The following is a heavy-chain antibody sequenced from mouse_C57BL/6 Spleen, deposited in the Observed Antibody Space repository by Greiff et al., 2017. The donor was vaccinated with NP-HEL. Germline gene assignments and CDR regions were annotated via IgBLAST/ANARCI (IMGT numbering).Heavy chain of an antibody. J-gene: IGHJ4*01. CDR1: GFTFRDYG. V-gene: IGHV5-17*01. CDR2: ISSGSSTI. CDR3: ARDKGPMDY. Sequence: EVQGVESGGGLVKPGGSLKLSCAASGFTFRDYGMHWVRQAPEKGLEWVAYISSGSSTIYSAYTVKGRFTISRDNAKTTLCRQRTSLRSEDTAMYYCARDKGPMDYWGQGTSVTVSS.